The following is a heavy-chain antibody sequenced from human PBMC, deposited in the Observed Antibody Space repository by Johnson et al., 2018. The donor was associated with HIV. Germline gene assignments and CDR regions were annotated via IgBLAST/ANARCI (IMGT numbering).Heavy chain of an antibody. Sequence: QVQLVESGGGVVQPGGSLRLSCAASGFTFSSYGMHWVRQAPGKGLEWVAFIRYDGSNKYYADSVKGRFTISRDNSENTLYLQMSSLRAEDTALYYCAKDRWELFWGGGEASQDALDIWGQGTMVTVSS. CDR2: IRYDGSNK. CDR3: AKDRWELFWGGGEASQDALDI. J-gene: IGHJ3*02. V-gene: IGHV3-30*02. CDR1: GFTFSSYG. D-gene: IGHD1-26*01.